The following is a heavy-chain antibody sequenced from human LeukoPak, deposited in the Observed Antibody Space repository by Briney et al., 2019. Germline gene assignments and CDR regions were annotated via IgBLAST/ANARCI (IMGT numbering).Heavy chain of an antibody. CDR1: GFTFSSYS. J-gene: IGHJ4*02. CDR3: AREGAAGYYFDY. V-gene: IGHV3-48*04. Sequence: PGGSLRLSCAASGFTFSSYSMNWVRQAPGKGLEWVSYISSSSTIYYADSVKGRFTISRDNAKNSLYLQMNSLRAEDTAVYYCAREGAAGYYFDYWGQGTLVTVSS. CDR2: ISSSSTI. D-gene: IGHD1-14*01.